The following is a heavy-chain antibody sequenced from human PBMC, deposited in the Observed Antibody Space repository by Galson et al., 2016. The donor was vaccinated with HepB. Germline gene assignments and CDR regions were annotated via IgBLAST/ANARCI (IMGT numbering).Heavy chain of an antibody. D-gene: IGHD6-19*01. J-gene: IGHJ4*02. CDR3: ARDGCSGWSRLW. V-gene: IGHV1-3*01. CDR1: GYTFTTYA. CDR2: NNATNGDT. Sequence: SVKVSCKASGYTFTTYAMYWVRQAPGQRLEWMGWNNATNGDTKYSQKLQGRGTITWDTSANTAYMELSSVRSEDTDVYYCARDGCSGWSRLWWGQGTLVAVSS.